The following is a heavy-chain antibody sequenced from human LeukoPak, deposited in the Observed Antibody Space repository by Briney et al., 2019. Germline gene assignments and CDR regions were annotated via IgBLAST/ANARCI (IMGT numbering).Heavy chain of an antibody. D-gene: IGHD4-17*01. V-gene: IGHV4-59*01. CDR2: IYYSGST. CDR3: AREGDYGLFDP. J-gene: IGHJ5*02. Sequence: SETLSLTCTVSGGFISSYYWSWIRQPPGKGLEWVGYIYYSGSTNYNPSLKSRFTISVDTSKNQFSLKLSSVTAADTAVYYCAREGDYGLFDPWGQGTLVTVYS. CDR1: GGFISSYY.